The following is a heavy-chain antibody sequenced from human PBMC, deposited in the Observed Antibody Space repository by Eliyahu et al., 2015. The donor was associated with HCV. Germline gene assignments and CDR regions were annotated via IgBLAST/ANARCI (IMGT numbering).Heavy chain of an antibody. J-gene: IGHJ3*02. CDR1: GFSVSTSGVG. V-gene: IGHV2-5*02. CDR2: IFWDGDE. D-gene: IGHD2-15*01. CDR3: AHLSGGELLTTLSAFDI. Sequence: QITLKESGPTLVKPTQTLTLTCTFSGFSVSTSGVGVGWIRQPPGKALEWLALIFWDGDERYSTSLKSRLTITKDTSKNQVVLTMTNMDPVDTATYYCAHLSGGELLTTLSAFDIWGQGTMVTVSS.